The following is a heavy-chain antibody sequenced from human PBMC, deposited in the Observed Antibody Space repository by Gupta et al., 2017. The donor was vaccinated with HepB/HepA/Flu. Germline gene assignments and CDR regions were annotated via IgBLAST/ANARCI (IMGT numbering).Heavy chain of an antibody. V-gene: IGHV3-21*01. Sequence: EVQLVESGGGLVKPGGSLRLSCAASGFTFRSYRMNWVRQAPGKGLEWVSSISSRSSYIYYADSLKGRFTISRDNAKNSLYLQMNSLRAEDTAVYYCAREDNSDTFDIWGQGTMVTVSS. CDR1: GFTFRSYR. D-gene: IGHD4-23*01. CDR3: AREDNSDTFDI. CDR2: ISSRSSYI. J-gene: IGHJ3*02.